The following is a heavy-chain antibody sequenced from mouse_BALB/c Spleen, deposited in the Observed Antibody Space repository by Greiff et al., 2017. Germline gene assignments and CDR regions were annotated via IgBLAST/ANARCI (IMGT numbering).Heavy chain of an antibody. V-gene: IGHV2-9*02. Sequence: VQRVESGPGLVAPSQSLSITCTVSGFSLTSYGVHWVRQPPGKGLEWLGVIWAGGSTNYNSALMSRLSISKDNSKSQVFLKMNSLQTDDTAMYYCARGWLLGAMDYWGQGTSVTVSS. CDR3: ARGWLLGAMDY. CDR2: IWAGGST. D-gene: IGHD2-3*01. J-gene: IGHJ4*01. CDR1: GFSLTSYG.